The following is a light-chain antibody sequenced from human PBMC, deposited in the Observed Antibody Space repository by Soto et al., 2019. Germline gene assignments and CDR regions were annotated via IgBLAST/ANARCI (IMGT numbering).Light chain of an antibody. J-gene: IGKJ1*01. V-gene: IGKV3-20*01. CDR2: GAS. Sequence: EIVLTQSPGTLSLSPGEGATLSCRASQSVSSRYLAWYQQKPGQPPRLLIYGASSRATGIPDRFSGSGSGTDFTLTISGLEPEDFAVYYCQQYNNWPPTWTVGQGTKVDSK. CDR1: QSVSSRY. CDR3: QQYNNWPPTWT.